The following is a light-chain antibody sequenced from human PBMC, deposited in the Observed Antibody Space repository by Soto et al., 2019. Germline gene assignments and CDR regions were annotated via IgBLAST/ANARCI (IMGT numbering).Light chain of an antibody. CDR2: GAS. CDR1: RSVSSNY. CDR3: QQSRSAWT. V-gene: IGKV3-20*01. Sequence: IVLTQSPATLSVSPGERATLSCRASRSVSSNYLAWYQQKPGQAPRLLIYGASSRATGIPDRFSGSGSGADFTLTISRLEPDDFAVYYCQQSRSAWTFGQGTKVDIK. J-gene: IGKJ1*01.